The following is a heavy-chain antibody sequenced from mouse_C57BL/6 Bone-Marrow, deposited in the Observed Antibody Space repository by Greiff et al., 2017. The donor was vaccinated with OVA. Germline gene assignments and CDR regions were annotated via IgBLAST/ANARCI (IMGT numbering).Heavy chain of an antibody. J-gene: IGHJ3*01. V-gene: IGHV1-5*01. CDR3: TRVSITVQDNGSGGLRSWFAG. Sequence: VQLQQSGTVLARPGASVKMSCKTSGYTFTSYWMHWVKQRPGQGLEWIGAIYPGNSDTSYNQKFKGKATLTAVTSASTAYMELSSLTNEDSAVYYCTRVSITVQDNGSGGLRSWFAGWGKGTLVTVS. CDR2: IYPGNSDT. CDR1: GYTFTSYW. D-gene: IGHD1-1*01.